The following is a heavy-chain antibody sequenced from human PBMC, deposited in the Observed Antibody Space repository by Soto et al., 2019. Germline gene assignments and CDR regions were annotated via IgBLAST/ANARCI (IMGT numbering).Heavy chain of an antibody. CDR3: ARDPPYSGSWYEIYYYYYGMDV. V-gene: IGHV3-30-3*01. CDR2: ISYDGSNK. J-gene: IGHJ6*02. CDR1: GFTFSSYA. D-gene: IGHD6-13*01. Sequence: PGGSLRLSCAASGFTFSSYAMHWVRQAPGKGLEWVAVISYDGSNKYYADSVKGRFTISRDNSKNTLYLQMNSLRAEDTAVYYCARDPPYSGSWYEIYYYYYGMDVWGQGTTVTVSS.